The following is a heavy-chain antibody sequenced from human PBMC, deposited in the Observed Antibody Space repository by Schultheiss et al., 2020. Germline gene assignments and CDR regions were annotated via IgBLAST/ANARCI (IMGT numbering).Heavy chain of an antibody. J-gene: IGHJ6*02. CDR2: ISNDGTNK. D-gene: IGHD2-15*01. CDR1: GFTFSSYD. Sequence: GGSLRLSCAASGFTFSSYDMHWVRQATGKGLEWVTFISNDGTNKWYVDSVKGRFTISRDNSKNTLYLQMNSLRAEDTAVYYCAREFGSCYRGCNYYYGMDVWGQGTTVTVSS. CDR3: AREFGSCYRGCNYYYGMDV. V-gene: IGHV3-30*03.